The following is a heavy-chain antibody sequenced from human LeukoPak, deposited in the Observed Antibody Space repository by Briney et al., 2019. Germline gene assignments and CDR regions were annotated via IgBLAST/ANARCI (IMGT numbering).Heavy chain of an antibody. CDR3: ARQGYSYGYSFDY. CDR2: IYYSGST. J-gene: IGHJ4*02. V-gene: IGHV4-39*01. D-gene: IGHD5-18*01. CDR1: GGSISSSSYY. Sequence: SETLSLPCTVSGGSISSSSYYWGWIRQPPGTGLEWIGSIYYSGSTYYNPSLKSRVTISVDTSENQFSLKLSSVTAADTAVYYCARQGYSYGYSFDYWGQGTLVTVSS.